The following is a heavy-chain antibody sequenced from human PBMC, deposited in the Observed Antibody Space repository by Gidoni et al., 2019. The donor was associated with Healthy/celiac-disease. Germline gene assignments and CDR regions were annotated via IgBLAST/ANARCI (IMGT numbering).Heavy chain of an antibody. D-gene: IGHD3-22*01. J-gene: IGHJ3*02. V-gene: IGHV3-15*01. CDR2: IKSKTDGGTT. CDR1: GFTFSNAW. CDR3: TTDHRRYYDSSGYYDAFDI. Sequence: EVQLVESGGGLVKPGGSLRLSCAASGFTFSNAWLSWLRQAPGKGLEWVGRIKSKTDGGTTDYAAPVKGRFTISRDDSKNTLYRQMNSLKTEDTAVYYCTTDHRRYYDSSGYYDAFDIWGQGTMVTVSS.